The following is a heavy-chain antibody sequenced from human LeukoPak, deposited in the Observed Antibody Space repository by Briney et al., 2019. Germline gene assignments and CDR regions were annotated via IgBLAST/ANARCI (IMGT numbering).Heavy chain of an antibody. J-gene: IGHJ5*02. Sequence: SETLSLTCTVSGGSISSSSYYWGWIRQPPGKGLEWIGSIYYSGSTYYNPSLKSRVTISVDTSKSQFSLKLSSVTAADTAVYYCARQRVGVDGPWGQGTLVTVSS. CDR1: GGSISSSSYY. CDR3: ARQRVGVDGP. V-gene: IGHV4-39*07. CDR2: IYYSGST. D-gene: IGHD3-22*01.